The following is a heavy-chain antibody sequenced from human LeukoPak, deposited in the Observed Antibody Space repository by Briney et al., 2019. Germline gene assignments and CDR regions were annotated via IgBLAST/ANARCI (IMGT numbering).Heavy chain of an antibody. Sequence: SVKVSCKASGGTFSSYAISWVRQAPGQGLEWMGGIIPIFGTANYAQKFQGRVTITADESTSTAYMELSSLRSEDTAVYYCARQGHLTGDLTVNWFDPWGQGTLVTVSS. V-gene: IGHV1-69*01. CDR3: ARQGHLTGDLTVNWFDP. J-gene: IGHJ5*02. CDR2: IIPIFGTA. CDR1: GGTFSSYA. D-gene: IGHD3-9*01.